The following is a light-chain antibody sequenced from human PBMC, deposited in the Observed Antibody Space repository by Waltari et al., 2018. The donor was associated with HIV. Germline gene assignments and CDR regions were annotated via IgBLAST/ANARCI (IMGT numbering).Light chain of an antibody. Sequence: SYDPIQPPSLSVSPGQTATIPCSGDEVGDKFASWYQQKPGRSPVLVIYQDTKRPSGIPERFSGSNSGNTATLTISGTQAVDEADYYCQAWDSSAVVFGGGTKLTVL. J-gene: IGLJ3*02. CDR2: QDT. CDR1: EVGDKF. CDR3: QAWDSSAVV. V-gene: IGLV3-1*01.